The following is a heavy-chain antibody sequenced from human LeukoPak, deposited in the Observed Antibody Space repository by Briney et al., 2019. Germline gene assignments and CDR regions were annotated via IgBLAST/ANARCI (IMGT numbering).Heavy chain of an antibody. J-gene: IGHJ4*02. CDR2: INHSGST. Sequence: SETLSLTCAVYGGSFSGYYWSWIRQPPGKGLEWIGEINHSGSTNYNPSLKSRVTISVDTSKNQFSLKLSSVTAADTAVHYCARPYPPGDSDYWGQGTLVTVSS. CDR1: GGSFSGYY. CDR3: ARPYPPGDSDY. D-gene: IGHD7-27*01. V-gene: IGHV4-34*01.